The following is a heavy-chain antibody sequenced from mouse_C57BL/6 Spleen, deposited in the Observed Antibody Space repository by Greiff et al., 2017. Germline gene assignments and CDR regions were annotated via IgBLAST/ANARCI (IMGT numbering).Heavy chain of an antibody. J-gene: IGHJ1*03. CDR3: ARQYFDF. Sequence: EVQVVESGPELVKPGASVKISCKASGYTFTDYYMNWVKQSHGKSLEWIGDINPNNGGTSYNQKFKGKATLTVDKSSSTAYIELRSLTSEDSAVYYCARQYFDFWGTGTTVTVSS. CDR1: GYTFTDYY. CDR2: INPNNGGT. V-gene: IGHV1-26*01.